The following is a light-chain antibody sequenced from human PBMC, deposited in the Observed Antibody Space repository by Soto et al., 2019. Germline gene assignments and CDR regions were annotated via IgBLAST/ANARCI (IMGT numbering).Light chain of an antibody. CDR1: QSVSTRS. CDR2: GAS. CDR3: LQYHNLWA. V-gene: IGKV3D-7*01. Sequence: EIVLPQSPVTLSLSPWERATLSFRASQSVSTRSLAWYQQKPGQAPRLLISGASSRAADIPDRFSGSGSGTEFTLTISSLQSEDFTVYSCLQYHNLWAFGQGTKVDIK. J-gene: IGKJ1*01.